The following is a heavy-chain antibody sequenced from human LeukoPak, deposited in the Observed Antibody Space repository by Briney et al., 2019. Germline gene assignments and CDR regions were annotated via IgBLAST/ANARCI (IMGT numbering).Heavy chain of an antibody. CDR1: GFTFSDYS. CDR3: TRSRFCSTGTCPPGY. D-gene: IGHD2-15*01. J-gene: IGHJ4*02. CDR2: ISTSSSFM. Sequence: PGGSLRLSCAASGFTFSDYSMNWVRQAPGKGLEWVSSISTSSSFMYYADSVKGRFTVSRDNAKNSLYLQMNSLRAEDTAVYHCTRSRFCSTGTCPPGYWGQGTLVTVSS. V-gene: IGHV3-21*01.